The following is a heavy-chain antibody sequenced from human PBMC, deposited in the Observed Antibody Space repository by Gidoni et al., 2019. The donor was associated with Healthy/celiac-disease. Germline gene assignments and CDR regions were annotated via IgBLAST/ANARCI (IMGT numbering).Heavy chain of an antibody. D-gene: IGHD2-2*02. CDR3: ARVGYCSSTSCYTGEFYFDY. V-gene: IGHV5-51*01. J-gene: IGHJ4*02. CDR2: IYPGDSDT. Sequence: SCKGSGYSFTSYWIGWVRQMPGKGLEWMGIIYPGDSDTRYSPSFQGQVTISADKSISTAYLQWSSLKASDTAMYYCARVGYCSSTSCYTGEFYFDYWGQGTLVTVSS. CDR1: GYSFTSYW.